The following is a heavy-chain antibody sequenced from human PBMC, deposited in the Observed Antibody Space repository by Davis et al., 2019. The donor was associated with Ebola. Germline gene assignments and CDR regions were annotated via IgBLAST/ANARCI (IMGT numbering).Heavy chain of an antibody. Sequence: SETLSLTCTVSGGSISRYYWSWIRQPPGKGLEWIGYIYYSGSTNYNPSLKSRVTISVDTSKNQFSLKLSSVTAADTAVYYCARGLGIGAWFDPWGQGTLVTVSS. V-gene: IGHV4-59*12. D-gene: IGHD6-25*01. CDR1: GGSISRYY. CDR3: ARGLGIGAWFDP. J-gene: IGHJ5*02. CDR2: IYYSGST.